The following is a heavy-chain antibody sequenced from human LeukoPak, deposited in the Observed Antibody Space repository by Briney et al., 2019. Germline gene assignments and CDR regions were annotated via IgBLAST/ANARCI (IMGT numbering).Heavy chain of an antibody. D-gene: IGHD3-10*01. CDR1: GYTFTSYD. CDR2: MNPNSGNT. V-gene: IGHV1-8*03. CDR3: ARYGRGPYESHDAFDI. Sequence: GASVKVSCKASGYTFTSYDINWVRQATGQGLEWMGWMNPNSGNTGYAQKFQGRVTITRNTSISTAYMELSSLRSEDTAVYYCARYGRGPYESHDAFDIWGQGTMVTVSS. J-gene: IGHJ3*02.